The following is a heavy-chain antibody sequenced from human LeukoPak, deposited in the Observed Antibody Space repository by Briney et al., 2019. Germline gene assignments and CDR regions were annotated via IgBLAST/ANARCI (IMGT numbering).Heavy chain of an antibody. CDR2: INHSGST. J-gene: IGHJ4*02. CDR3: ARWTTVTRAFDY. D-gene: IGHD4-17*01. Sequence: PSETLSLTCAVYGGSFSDYYWSWIRQSPGKGLEWIGEINHSGSTNYNPSLKSRVTMSVDTSKNQFSLNLSSVTAADTAVYYCARWTTVTRAFDYWGQGTLVTVSS. CDR1: GGSFSDYY. V-gene: IGHV4-34*01.